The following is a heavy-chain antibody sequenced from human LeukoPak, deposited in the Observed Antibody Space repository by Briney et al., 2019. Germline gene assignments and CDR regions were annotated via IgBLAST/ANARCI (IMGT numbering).Heavy chain of an antibody. D-gene: IGHD1-26*01. CDR3: AKYSGSYYYPPNWDS. J-gene: IGHJ4*02. CDR2: ISYDGSNK. V-gene: IGHV3-30*04. Sequence: GGSLRLSCAASGFTFSSYAMHWVRQAPGKGLEWVAVISYDGSNKYYADSVKGRFTISRDNSKNTLYLQMNSLRAEDTAVYYCAKYSGSYYYPPNWDSWGQGTLVTVSS. CDR1: GFTFSSYA.